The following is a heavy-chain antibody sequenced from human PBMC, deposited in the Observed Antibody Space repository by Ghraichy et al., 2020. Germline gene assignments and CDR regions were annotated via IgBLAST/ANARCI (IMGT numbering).Heavy chain of an antibody. D-gene: IGHD2-15*01. Sequence: GGSLRLSCAASGFTFSSHGMHWVRQTPGKGLEWVAVIWYDGSVKFYADSVRGRFTISRDDSENTLYLQMNSLRVEDTAVYYCARRGSPGSYCSGGTCYPHMDVWGKGTTVTVSS. J-gene: IGHJ6*03. CDR2: IWYDGSVK. V-gene: IGHV3-33*01. CDR3: ARRGSPGSYCSGGTCYPHMDV. CDR1: GFTFSSHG.